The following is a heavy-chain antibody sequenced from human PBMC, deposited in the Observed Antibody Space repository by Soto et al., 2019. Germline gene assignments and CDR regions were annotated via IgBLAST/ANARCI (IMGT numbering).Heavy chain of an antibody. CDR3: AKDLQRLVRFY. D-gene: IGHD6-13*01. CDR1: GFTFSSYA. Sequence: GGSLRLSCAASGFTFSSYAMSWVRQAPGKGLEWVSAISGSGGSTYYADSVKGRLTISRDNSKNTLYLQMNSLRAEDTAVYYCAKDLQRLVRFYWGQGTLVTVSS. CDR2: ISGSGGST. V-gene: IGHV3-23*01. J-gene: IGHJ4*02.